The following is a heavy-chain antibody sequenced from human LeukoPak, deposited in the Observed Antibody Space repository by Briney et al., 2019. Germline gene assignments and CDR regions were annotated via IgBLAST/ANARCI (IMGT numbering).Heavy chain of an antibody. CDR1: GFTLSSYG. D-gene: IGHD7-27*01. V-gene: IGHV3-23*01. CDR2: ISGSGGST. CDR3: VRALMGTSDH. Sequence: PGGSLRLSCAASGFTLSSYGMSWVRQAPGEGLEWVSGISGSGGSTSYADSVKGRFTISRDNAKNTLYLQMNSLRAEDTAVYYCVRALMGTSDHWGQGSLVTVSS. J-gene: IGHJ4*02.